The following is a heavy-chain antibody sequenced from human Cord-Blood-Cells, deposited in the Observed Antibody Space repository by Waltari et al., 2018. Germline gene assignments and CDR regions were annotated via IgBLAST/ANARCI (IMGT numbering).Heavy chain of an antibody. V-gene: IGHV1-8*03. CDR3: ARGRPRYNWNYNWFDP. CDR1: GYTFPSYD. D-gene: IGHD1-7*01. J-gene: IGHJ5*02. Sequence: QVQLVQSGAEVKKPGASVKVSCKASGYTFPSYDINWVRQATGQGLEWMGWMNPNSGNTGYAQKFQGRVTITRNTSISTAYMELSSLRSEDTAVYYCARGRPRYNWNYNWFDPWGQGTLVTVSS. CDR2: MNPNSGNT.